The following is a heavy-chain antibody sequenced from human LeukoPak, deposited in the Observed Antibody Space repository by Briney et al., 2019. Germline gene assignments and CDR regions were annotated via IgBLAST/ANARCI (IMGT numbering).Heavy chain of an antibody. Sequence: PGGSLRLSCAASGFTFSSYWMHWVRQAPGKGLVWVSRINTDGSSTSYADSVKGRFTISRDNAKNTLYLQMNSLRAEDTAVYYCARDEYYDILTGYYDSSDDAFDIWGQGTMVTVSS. V-gene: IGHV3-74*01. CDR3: ARDEYYDILTGYYDSSDDAFDI. D-gene: IGHD3-9*01. J-gene: IGHJ3*02. CDR2: INTDGSST. CDR1: GFTFSSYW.